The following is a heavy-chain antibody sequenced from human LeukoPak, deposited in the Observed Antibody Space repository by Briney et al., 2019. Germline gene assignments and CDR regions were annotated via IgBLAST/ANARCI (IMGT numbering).Heavy chain of an antibody. Sequence: PGASVKVSCKASGYSFVTYNINWVRQATGQGLEWLGWMNPNSGNTGYAQKFQGRVTMTSHTSINTAYMELSSLSSEDTAVYYCARWGRGNYSLGPFVDYWGQGTLVTVSS. CDR3: ARWGRGNYSLGPFVDY. CDR1: GYSFVTYN. V-gene: IGHV1-8*01. D-gene: IGHD1-26*01. CDR2: MNPNSGNT. J-gene: IGHJ4*02.